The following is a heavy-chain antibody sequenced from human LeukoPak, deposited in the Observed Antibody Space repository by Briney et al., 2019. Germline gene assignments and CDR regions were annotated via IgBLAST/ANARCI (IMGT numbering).Heavy chain of an antibody. J-gene: IGHJ3*02. V-gene: IGHV3-7*01. CDR1: GFTFSRYC. D-gene: IGHD5-18*01. CDR3: ARDRGTDTVEAGGPDSYGYVGAFDI. CDR2: IKQHGSEK. Sequence: PGGSLRLSCAASGFTFSRYCMSCVRQAPGKGLEWLAYIKQHGSEKNCVDSMKGRLTISGDNAKNSLYLQMNSLRAEDTAVYYCARDRGTDTVEAGGPDSYGYVGAFDIWGQGTMVTVSS.